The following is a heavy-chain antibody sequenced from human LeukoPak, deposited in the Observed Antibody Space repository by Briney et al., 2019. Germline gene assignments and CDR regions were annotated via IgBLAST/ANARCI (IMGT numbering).Heavy chain of an antibody. D-gene: IGHD1-26*01. CDR1: GFTFSDYY. CDR2: ISSNGSTI. CDR3: ARPAGWELPHDAFDI. Sequence: GGSLRLSCAASGFTFSDYYMSWIRQAPGKGLEWVSYISSNGSTIYYADSVKGRFTISRDNAKNSLYLQMNSLRAEDTAVYYCARPAGWELPHDAFDIWGQGTMVTVSS. V-gene: IGHV3-11*01. J-gene: IGHJ3*02.